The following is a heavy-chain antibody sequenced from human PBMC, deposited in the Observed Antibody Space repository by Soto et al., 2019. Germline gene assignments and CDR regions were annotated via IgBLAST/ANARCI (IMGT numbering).Heavy chain of an antibody. CDR2: FSGGSGTT. CDR3: AKWNGYGDY. J-gene: IGHJ4*02. CDR1: GFSLSTYG. Sequence: EVQPLESGGGLVQPGGSLRLSCAASGFSLSTYGVTWVRQAPGKGLEWVSGFSGGSGTTHYADSVKGRFSITRDNSKNTAHLEMNSLRVEDTAIYYCAKWNGYGDYWGQGILVTVSS. D-gene: IGHD1-1*01. V-gene: IGHV3-23*01.